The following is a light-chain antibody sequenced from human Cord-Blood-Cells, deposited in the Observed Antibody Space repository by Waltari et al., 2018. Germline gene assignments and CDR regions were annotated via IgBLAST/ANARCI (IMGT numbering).Light chain of an antibody. J-gene: IGKJ4*01. CDR2: DAS. V-gene: IGKV3-15*01. CDR1: QSVSSN. Sequence: EIVLTQSPAPLSVSPGERATLSCRASQSVSSNLAWYQQKPGQAPRLLIYDASTRATGSPARFSGSGSGTEFTLTISSLQSEDFAVYYCQQYNNCPPLTFGGGTKVEIK. CDR3: QQYNNCPPLT.